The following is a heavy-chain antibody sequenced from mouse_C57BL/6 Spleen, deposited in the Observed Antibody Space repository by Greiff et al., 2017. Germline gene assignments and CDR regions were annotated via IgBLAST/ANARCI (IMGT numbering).Heavy chain of an antibody. V-gene: IGHV1-4*01. CDR2: INPSSGYT. D-gene: IGHD6-1*01. CDR3: ARTGSSFVMDY. J-gene: IGHJ4*01. CDR1: GYTFTSYT. Sequence: QVQLQQSGAELARPGASVKMSCKASGYTFTSYTMHWVKQRPGQGLEWIGYINPSSGYTKYNQKFKDKATLTADKSSSTAYMQLSSLTSEDSAVYYCARTGSSFVMDYWGQGTSVTVSS.